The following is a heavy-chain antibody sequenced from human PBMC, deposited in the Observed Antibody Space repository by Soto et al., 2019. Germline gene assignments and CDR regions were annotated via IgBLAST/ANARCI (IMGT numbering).Heavy chain of an antibody. CDR2: ISSSSSYI. Sequence: GVLRLSCAASGFTFSSYSMNWVRQAPGKGLEWVSSISSSSSYIYYADSVKGRFTISRDNAKDSLYLQMNSLRAEDTAVYYCARSPDYGEFDYWGQGTLVTVSS. J-gene: IGHJ4*02. CDR3: ARSPDYGEFDY. CDR1: GFTFSSYS. D-gene: IGHD4-17*01. V-gene: IGHV3-21*01.